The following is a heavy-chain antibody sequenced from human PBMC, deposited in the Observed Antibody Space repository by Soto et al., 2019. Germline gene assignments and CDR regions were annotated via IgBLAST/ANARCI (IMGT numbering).Heavy chain of an antibody. J-gene: IGHJ4*02. CDR3: AREPNSIDY. Sequence: GGSLRLSCAASRFTFSNYWMSWVRQAPGKGLEWVANIKQDGSEKYYVDYVKGRFTISRDNAKNSLYLQMNSLRAEDTAVYYCAREPNSIDYWGQGTLVTVSS. V-gene: IGHV3-7*01. CDR2: IKQDGSEK. D-gene: IGHD2-15*01. CDR1: RFTFSNYW.